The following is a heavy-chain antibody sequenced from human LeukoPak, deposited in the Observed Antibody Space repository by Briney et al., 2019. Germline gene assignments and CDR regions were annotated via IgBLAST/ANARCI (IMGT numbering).Heavy chain of an antibody. Sequence: ASVKVSCKASGGTFSSYAISWVRQAPGQGLEWMGGIIPIFGTANYAQKFQGRVTITADKSTSTAYMELSSLRSEDTAVYYCASLYGSGSYFGNDYWGQGTLVTVSS. CDR2: IIPIFGTA. CDR3: ASLYGSGSYFGNDY. V-gene: IGHV1-69*06. J-gene: IGHJ4*02. D-gene: IGHD3-10*01. CDR1: GGTFSSYA.